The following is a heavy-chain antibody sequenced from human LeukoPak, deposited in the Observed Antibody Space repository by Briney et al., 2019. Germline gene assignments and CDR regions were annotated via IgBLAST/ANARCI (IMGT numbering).Heavy chain of an antibody. D-gene: IGHD6-13*01. J-gene: IGHJ2*01. CDR2: VYYGRSP. V-gene: IGHV4-39*07. Sequence: SETLSLTCTVSGDSISRSTYYWAWIRQPPGKGLEWIGSVYYGRSPYFNPSLKSRVTISVDTSKNQFSLKLSSVTAADTAVYYCARLPGIAAAGTRGLGWYFDLWGRGTLVTVSS. CDR1: GDSISRSTYY. CDR3: ARLPGIAAAGTRGLGWYFDL.